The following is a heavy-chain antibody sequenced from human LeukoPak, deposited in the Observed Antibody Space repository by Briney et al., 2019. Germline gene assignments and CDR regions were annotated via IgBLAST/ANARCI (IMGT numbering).Heavy chain of an antibody. CDR3: ARESPLYDSSGYYAH. CDR1: GGSISSGSYY. Sequence: PSQTLSLTRTVSGGSISSGSYYWSWIRQPAGKGLEWIGRIYTSGSTNYNPSLKSRVTISVDTSKNQFSLKLSSVTAADTAVYYCARESPLYDSSGYYAHWGQGTLVTVSS. J-gene: IGHJ4*02. CDR2: IYTSGST. V-gene: IGHV4-61*02. D-gene: IGHD3-22*01.